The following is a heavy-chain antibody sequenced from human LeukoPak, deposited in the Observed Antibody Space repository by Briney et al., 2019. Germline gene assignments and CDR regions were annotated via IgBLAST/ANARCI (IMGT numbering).Heavy chain of an antibody. CDR1: GFTFSDFW. V-gene: IGHV3-7*01. Sequence: PGGSLRLSCAASGFTFSDFWMSWVRQAPGKGLEWVATLKQDGSEKYYADSVKGRFTISRDNAKNSLYLQMNSLRAEDTAVYYCLCGSTRPYYFDYWGQGTLVTVSS. D-gene: IGHD2-2*01. J-gene: IGHJ4*02. CDR3: LCGSTRPYYFDY. CDR2: LKQDGSEK.